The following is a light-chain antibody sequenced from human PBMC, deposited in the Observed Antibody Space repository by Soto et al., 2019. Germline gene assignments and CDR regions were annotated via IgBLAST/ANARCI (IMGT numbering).Light chain of an antibody. CDR3: SSYSGTNYHYV. CDR2: EVS. J-gene: IGLJ1*01. CDR1: SSDVGGYNY. V-gene: IGLV2-8*01. Sequence: SALTQPPSASGSFGQSVTISCTGTSSDVGGYNYVSWYQQHPGKAPKLMIYEVSERPSGVPDRFSGSKSGNTASLTVSGLQADDEADYYCSSYSGTNYHYVFGTGTKLTVL.